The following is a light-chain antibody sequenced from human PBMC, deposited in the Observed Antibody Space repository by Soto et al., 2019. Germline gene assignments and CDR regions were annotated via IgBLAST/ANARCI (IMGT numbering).Light chain of an antibody. CDR3: QQVGSSWLT. Sequence: ENVLTQSPGTLSLSPGERATLSCRASQSIGSSYSAWYEQKPGHAPRLIIYGTSSMATGIPDRFSGSGSGTAFTLTISRLEPEEFAVYYYQQVGSSWLTFYQGTTVELK. CDR1: QSIGSSY. V-gene: IGKV3-20*01. CDR2: GTS. J-gene: IGKJ1*01.